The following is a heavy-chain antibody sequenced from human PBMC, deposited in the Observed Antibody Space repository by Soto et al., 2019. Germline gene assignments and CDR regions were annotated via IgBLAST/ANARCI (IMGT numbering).Heavy chain of an antibody. V-gene: IGHV3-23*01. CDR2: ISGSGGST. D-gene: IGHD2-2*01. CDR1: GFTFSSYA. CDR3: AKDRSSTSCYGFDY. J-gene: IGHJ4*02. Sequence: GGSLRLSCAASGFTFSSYAMNWVRQAPGEGLEWVSTISGSGGSTYYADSVKGRFTISRDNSKNTLYLQMNNLRAEDTAFYYCAKDRSSTSCYGFDYWGPGALVTVSS.